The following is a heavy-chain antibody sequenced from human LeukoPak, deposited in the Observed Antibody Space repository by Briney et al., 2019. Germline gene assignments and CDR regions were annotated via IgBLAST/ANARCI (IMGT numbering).Heavy chain of an antibody. Sequence: SQTLSLTCAVSGGSISSGGYSWSWIRQPPGKGLEWIGYIYHSGSTYYNPSLKSRVTISVDTSKNQFSLKLSSVTAADTAVYYCARSPPTINGEDYFDYWGQGTLVTVSS. CDR2: IYHSGST. V-gene: IGHV4-30-2*02. CDR3: ARSPPTINGEDYFDY. CDR1: GGSISSGGYS. J-gene: IGHJ4*02. D-gene: IGHD5-24*01.